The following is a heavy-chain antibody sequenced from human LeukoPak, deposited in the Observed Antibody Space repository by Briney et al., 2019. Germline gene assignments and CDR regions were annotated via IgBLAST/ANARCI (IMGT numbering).Heavy chain of an antibody. CDR3: ARDLGGQWLVFDY. V-gene: IGHV1-3*01. CDR1: GYTFTNYV. D-gene: IGHD6-19*01. J-gene: IGHJ4*02. CDR2: INAGNGNT. Sequence: ASVKVSCKAVGYTFTNYVLHWVRQAPGQRLEWMGWINAGNGNTKYSQKFQGRVTITRDTSAGTACMELSSLRSEDTAIYYCARDLGGQWLVFDYWGQGTLVTVSS.